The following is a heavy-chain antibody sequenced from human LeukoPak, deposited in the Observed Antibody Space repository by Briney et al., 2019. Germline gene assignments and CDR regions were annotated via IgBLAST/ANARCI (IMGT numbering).Heavy chain of an antibody. CDR3: AASLWFGELIDSP. Sequence: SETLSLTCTVSGGSISSSSYYWGWIRQPPGKGLECIGSIYYSGSTYYNPSLKSRVTISVDTSKNQFSLKLSSVTAADTAVYYCAASLWFGELIDSPWGQGTLVTVSS. V-gene: IGHV4-39*01. CDR1: GGSISSSSYY. D-gene: IGHD3-10*01. J-gene: IGHJ5*02. CDR2: IYYSGST.